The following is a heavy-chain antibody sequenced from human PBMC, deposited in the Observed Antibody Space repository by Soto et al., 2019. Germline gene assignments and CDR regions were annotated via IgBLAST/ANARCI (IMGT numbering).Heavy chain of an antibody. V-gene: IGHV3-30-3*01. CDR1: GFTFSSYA. J-gene: IGHJ4*02. CDR2: ISYDGSNK. D-gene: IGHD4-4*01. CDR3: ARDKGEGGYSNHY. Sequence: QVQLVESGGGVVQPGRSLRLSCAASGFTFSSYAMHWVRQAPGKGLEWVAVISYDGSNKYYADSAKGRFTISRDNSKNTLYLQMNSLRAEDTAVYYCARDKGEGGYSNHYWGQGTLVAVSS.